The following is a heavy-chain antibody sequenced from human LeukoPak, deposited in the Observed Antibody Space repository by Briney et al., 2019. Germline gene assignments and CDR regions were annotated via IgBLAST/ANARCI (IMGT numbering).Heavy chain of an antibody. V-gene: IGHV4-59*08. CDR1: GGSISSYY. J-gene: IGHJ3*02. Sequence: SETLSLTCTVSGGSISSYYWSWIRQPSGKGLEWIGYIYYSGSTTYNPSLKSRVTISVDTSKNQFSLKLSSVTAADTAVYYCARRGTAMVSDAFDIWGQGTMVTVSS. D-gene: IGHD5-18*01. CDR2: IYYSGST. CDR3: ARRGTAMVSDAFDI.